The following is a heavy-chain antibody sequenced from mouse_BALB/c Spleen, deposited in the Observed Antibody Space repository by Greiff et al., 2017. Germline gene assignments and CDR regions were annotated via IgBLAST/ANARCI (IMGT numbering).Heavy chain of an antibody. V-gene: IGHV1-69*02. J-gene: IGHJ2*01. D-gene: IGHD2-14*01. CDR1: GYTFTSYW. CDR2: IYPSDSYT. Sequence: QVQLQQPGAELVRPGASVKLSCKASGYTFTSYWINWVKQRPGQGLEWIGNIYPSDSYTNYNQKFKDKATLTVDKSSSTAYMQLSSPTSEDSAVYYCTRRDYRYDYLDYWGQGTTLTVSS. CDR3: TRRDYRYDYLDY.